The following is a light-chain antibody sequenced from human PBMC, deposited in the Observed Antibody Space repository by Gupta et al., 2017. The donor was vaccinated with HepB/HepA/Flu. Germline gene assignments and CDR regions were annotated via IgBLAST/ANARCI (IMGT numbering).Light chain of an antibody. CDR2: GAS. V-gene: IGKV3-20*01. CDR3: MQYGSSPRT. Sequence: EIVLTQSPGTLSLSPGERATLSCRASQSVSSSYLAWSQQKPGQAPRRLIYGASSRATGIPDRFSGSGSGTDFTLTISRLEPEDFAVYYCMQYGSSPRTFGQGTKVEIK. CDR1: QSVSSSY. J-gene: IGKJ1*01.